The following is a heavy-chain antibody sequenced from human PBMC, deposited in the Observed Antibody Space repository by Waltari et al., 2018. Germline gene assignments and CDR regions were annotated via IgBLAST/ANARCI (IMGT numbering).Heavy chain of an antibody. CDR3: VRGGSYFDY. CDR2: IKKDGSDK. Sequence: EVHLVESGGGLVQPGGSLRLSCAASAFTFRNYWMTWVRQAPGKGLEWVDNIKKDGSDKYYVDSVKGRFTIPGDSAKNSLYLQMDSLRAEDTAMYYCVRGGSYFDYWGQGTLVTVSS. J-gene: IGHJ4*02. D-gene: IGHD1-26*01. CDR1: AFTFRNYW. V-gene: IGHV3-7*04.